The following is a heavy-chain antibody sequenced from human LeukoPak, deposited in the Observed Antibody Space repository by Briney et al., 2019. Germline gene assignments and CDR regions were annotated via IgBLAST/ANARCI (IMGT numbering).Heavy chain of an antibody. CDR3: VNRGGLLLYFIY. J-gene: IGHJ4*02. CDR2: ISSNGGST. V-gene: IGHV3-64D*06. CDR1: GFTFSSYA. Sequence: PGWSVRLSCSASGFTFSSYAMYWVRQAPGKGLEYVSGISSNGGSTYYADSVKGRFTISRDNSKNTLYLQMSSLRAEDTAVYYCVNRGGLLLYFIYWGQGTLVTVSS. D-gene: IGHD3-22*01.